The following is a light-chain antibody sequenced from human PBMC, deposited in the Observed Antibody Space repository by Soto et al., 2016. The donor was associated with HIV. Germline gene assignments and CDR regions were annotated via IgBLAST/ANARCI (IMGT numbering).Light chain of an antibody. V-gene: IGKV1-5*03. Sequence: DIQMTQSPSTLSASVGDRVTITCRASQSINSWLAWYQQKAGKAPKLLIYKASSLESGVPSRFSGSGSGTEFTLAISSLQPDDFATYYCQQFKKYPGTFGQGTKLEIK. CDR3: QQFKKYPGT. J-gene: IGKJ2*01. CDR2: KAS. CDR1: QSINSW.